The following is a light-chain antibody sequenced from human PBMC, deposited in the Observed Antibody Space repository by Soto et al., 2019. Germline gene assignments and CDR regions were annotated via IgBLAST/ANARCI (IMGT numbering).Light chain of an antibody. CDR3: QSYDRSLRTYV. V-gene: IGLV1-40*02. CDR2: GKS. CDR1: ISNIGAGYD. J-gene: IGLJ1*01. Sequence: QSAMTQTASVSGFPGQRITISCSGGISNIGAGYDVNWYRQLPGTAPKLLIYGKSDRPSGVPDRFSGSKSGTSASLAITGLQAEDEADYFCQSYDRSLRTYVFGTGTEVAVL.